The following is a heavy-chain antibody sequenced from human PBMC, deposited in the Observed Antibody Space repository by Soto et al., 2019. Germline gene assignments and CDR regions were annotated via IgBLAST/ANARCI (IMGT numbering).Heavy chain of an antibody. V-gene: IGHV4-59*01. CDR2: IYYSGST. D-gene: IGHD1-7*01. J-gene: IGHJ6*02. CDR3: AREGLELLYGMDV. Sequence: QVQLQELGPGLVKPSETLSLTCTVSGGSISSYYWSWIRQPPGKGLEWIGYIYYSGSTNYNPSLKSRVTISVDTSKNQFSLKLSSVTAADTAVYYCAREGLELLYGMDVWGQGTTVTVSS. CDR1: GGSISSYY.